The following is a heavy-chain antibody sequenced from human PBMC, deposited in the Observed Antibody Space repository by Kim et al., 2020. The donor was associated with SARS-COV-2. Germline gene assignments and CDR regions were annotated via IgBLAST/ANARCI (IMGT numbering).Heavy chain of an antibody. Sequence: SETLSLTCNVSGGSISSYYWSWIRQPAGKGLEWIGRIYTSGSTNYNPSLKSRVTMSVDTSKNQFSLKLSSVTAADTAVYYCASSSKYSSGWYSDYWGQGTLVAVSA. CDR1: GGSISSYY. J-gene: IGHJ4*02. D-gene: IGHD6-19*01. CDR3: ASSSKYSSGWYSDY. CDR2: IYTSGST. V-gene: IGHV4-4*07.